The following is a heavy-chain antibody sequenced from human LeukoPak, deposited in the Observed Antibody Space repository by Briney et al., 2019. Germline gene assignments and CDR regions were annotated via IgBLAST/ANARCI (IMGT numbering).Heavy chain of an antibody. CDR2: MNPNSGNT. D-gene: IGHD2-15*01. CDR1: GYTFTSYD. J-gene: IGHJ2*01. CDR3: ATFERGGNWYFDL. V-gene: IGHV1-8*01. Sequence: ASVKVSCKASGYTFTSYDINWVRQATGQGREWMGWMNPNSGNTGYAQKLQGRVTMTRNTSISTAYMELGSLRSEDTAVYYCATFERGGNWYFDLWGRGTLVTVSS.